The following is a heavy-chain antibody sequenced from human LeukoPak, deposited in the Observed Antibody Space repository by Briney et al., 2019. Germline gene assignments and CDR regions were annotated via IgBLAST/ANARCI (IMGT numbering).Heavy chain of an antibody. CDR1: SGSFGSYY. V-gene: IGHV4-59*12. D-gene: IGHD6-19*01. CDR2: IYHSGST. J-gene: IGHJ4*02. CDR3: ARSYEMNSSGFY. Sequence: SETLSLTCTVSSGSFGSYYWSWIRQPPGKGLEWIGYIYHSGSTYYNPSLKSRVTISVDRSKNQFSLKLSSVTAADTAVYYCARSYEMNSSGFYWGQGTLVTVSS.